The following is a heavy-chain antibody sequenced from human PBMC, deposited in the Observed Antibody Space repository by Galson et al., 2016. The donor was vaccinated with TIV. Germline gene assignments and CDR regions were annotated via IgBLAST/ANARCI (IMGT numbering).Heavy chain of an antibody. J-gene: IGHJ4*02. V-gene: IGHV3-30*04. CDR2: ISYDGNIK. CDR1: GFTFNYYP. CDR3: AREEASGSDPLTVTVGFEY. D-gene: IGHD4-17*01. Sequence: SLRLSCAASGFTFNYYPMHWVRQAPGKGLEWVAVISYDGNIKTYADSVKGRFTLSRDNSKNTQYLQMNNLRDEDTAVYYCAREEASGSDPLTVTVGFEYWGQGTLVTVSS.